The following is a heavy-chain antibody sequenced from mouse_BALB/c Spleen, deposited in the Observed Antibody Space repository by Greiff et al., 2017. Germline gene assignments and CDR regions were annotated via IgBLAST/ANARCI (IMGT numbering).Heavy chain of an antibody. CDR2: IDPSDSET. CDR1: GYTFTSYW. Sequence: QVQLQQPGAELVKPGAPVKLSCKASGYTFTSYWMNWVKQRPGRGLEWIGRIDPSDSETHYNQKFKDKATLTVDKSSSTAYIQLSSLTSEDSAVYYCARGGNYDYYAMDYWGQGTSVTVSS. J-gene: IGHJ4*01. V-gene: IGHV1-69*02. CDR3: ARGGNYDYYAMDY. D-gene: IGHD2-1*01.